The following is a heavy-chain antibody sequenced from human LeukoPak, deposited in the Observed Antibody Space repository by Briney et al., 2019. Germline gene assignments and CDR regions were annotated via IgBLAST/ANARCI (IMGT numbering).Heavy chain of an antibody. V-gene: IGHV4-39*07. CDR2: IYYSGST. CDR1: GGSISSSSYY. Sequence: PSETLSHTCTVSGGSISSSSYYWGWIRQPPGKGLEWIGSIYYSGSTYYNPSLKSRVTISVDTSKNQFSLKLSSVTAADTAVYYCARVLNYYYYYMDVWGKGTTVTVSS. J-gene: IGHJ6*03. CDR3: ARVLNYYYYYMDV.